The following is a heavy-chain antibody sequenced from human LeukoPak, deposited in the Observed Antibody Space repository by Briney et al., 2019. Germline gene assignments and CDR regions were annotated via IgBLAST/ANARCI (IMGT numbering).Heavy chain of an antibody. V-gene: IGHV4-59*01. CDR1: GGSISSYY. D-gene: IGHD3-22*01. Sequence: SETLSLTCTVSGGSISSYYWIWIRQPPGKGLEWIGYSHYSGSTNYNPSLKSRVTISVDTSKNQFSLKLNSVTAADTAVYYCARAPRGESDAASGFYGMDVWGQGTTVTVSS. CDR3: ARAPRGESDAASGFYGMDV. J-gene: IGHJ6*02. CDR2: SHYSGST.